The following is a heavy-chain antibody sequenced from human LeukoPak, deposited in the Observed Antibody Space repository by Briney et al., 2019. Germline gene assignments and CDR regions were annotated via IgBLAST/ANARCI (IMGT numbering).Heavy chain of an antibody. J-gene: IGHJ3*01. D-gene: IGHD6-13*01. CDR1: ADSITPYS. V-gene: IGHV4-59*08. CDR3: PSPPGTALYAFDL. CDR2: IYYTGST. Sequence: SETLSLTCTVSADSITPYSWNWVRQPPGKGREWIGSIYYTGSTNNNPTPRSEVPRFVDTSRNQPPLSLTSVTATATAMYYFPSPPGTALYAFDLWGQGTLVTVSS.